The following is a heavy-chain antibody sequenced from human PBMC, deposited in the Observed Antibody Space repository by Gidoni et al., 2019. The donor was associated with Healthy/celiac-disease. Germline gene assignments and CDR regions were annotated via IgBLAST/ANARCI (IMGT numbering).Heavy chain of an antibody. D-gene: IGHD4-17*01. CDR1: GGAISSNNW. CDR3: ARVRTVTLDFDI. CDR2: IYQSGST. V-gene: IGHV4-4*02. J-gene: IGHJ3*02. Sequence: QVQLQESGPGLVKPSGTPSLTCVVPGGAISSNNWWSWVRQPPGKGLEWIGEIYQSGSTNYNPSLNSRATISVDKSKNQFSLKLSSVTAADTAVYYCARVRTVTLDFDIWGQGTMVTVSS.